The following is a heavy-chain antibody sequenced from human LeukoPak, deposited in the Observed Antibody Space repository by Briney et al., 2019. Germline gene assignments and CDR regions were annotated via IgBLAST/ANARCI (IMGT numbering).Heavy chain of an antibody. D-gene: IGHD1-7*01. J-gene: IGHJ4*02. V-gene: IGHV3-23*01. CDR2: ISGSGGST. Sequence: GGSLRLSCAASGFTFSSYAMSWVRQAPGKGLEWVSAISGSGGSTYYADSVRGRFTISRDNSKNTLYLQMNSLRAEDTAVYYCAKFRNNWNYAGNFDYWGQGTLVTVSS. CDR1: GFTFSSYA. CDR3: AKFRNNWNYAGNFDY.